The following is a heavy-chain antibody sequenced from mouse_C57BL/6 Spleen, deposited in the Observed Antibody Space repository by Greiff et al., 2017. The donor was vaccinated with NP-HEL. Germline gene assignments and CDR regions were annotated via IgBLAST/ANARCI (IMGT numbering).Heavy chain of an antibody. Sequence: QVQLQQPGAELVMPGASVKLSCKASGYTFTSYWMHWVKQRPGQGLEWIGEIDPSDSYTNYNQKFKGKSTLTVDKSSSTAYMQLSGLTSEDSAVYYCARSVYYGGAMDYWGQGTSVNVSS. CDR2: IDPSDSYT. CDR3: ARSVYYGGAMDY. J-gene: IGHJ4*01. D-gene: IGHD1-1*01. CDR1: GYTFTSYW. V-gene: IGHV1-69*01.